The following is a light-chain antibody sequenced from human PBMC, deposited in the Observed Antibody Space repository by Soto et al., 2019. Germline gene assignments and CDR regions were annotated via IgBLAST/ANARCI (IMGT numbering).Light chain of an antibody. CDR2: KAS. V-gene: IGKV1-5*03. Sequence: DIQITQTPSTLSGSVGDRGTITCRASQTISSWLAWYQQKPGKAPKLLIYKASTLKSGVPSRFSGSGSGTEFTLTISSLQPDDFATYYCQHYNSYSEAFGQGT. J-gene: IGKJ1*01. CDR3: QHYNSYSEA. CDR1: QTISSW.